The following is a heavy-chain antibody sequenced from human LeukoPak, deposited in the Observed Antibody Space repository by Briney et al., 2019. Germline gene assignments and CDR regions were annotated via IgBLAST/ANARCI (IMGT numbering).Heavy chain of an antibody. Sequence: SVKVSCKASGGTFSSYAISWVRQAPGQGLEWMGGIIPIFGTASYAQKFQGRVTITADESTSTAYMELSSLRSEDTAVYYCAREGSDGYYGMDVWGQGTTVTVSS. CDR2: IIPIFGTA. J-gene: IGHJ6*02. D-gene: IGHD2-15*01. CDR3: AREGSDGYYGMDV. V-gene: IGHV1-69*13. CDR1: GGTFSSYA.